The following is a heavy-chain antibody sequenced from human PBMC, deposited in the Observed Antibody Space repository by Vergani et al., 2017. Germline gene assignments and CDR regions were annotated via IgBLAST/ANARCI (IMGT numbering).Heavy chain of an antibody. CDR1: GGTFSSYT. Sequence: QVQLVQSGAEVKKPGSSVKVSCKASGGTFSSYTISCVRQAPGQGLEWMGRIIPILRIPNYAQKFQGRVTITADKSTRTAYMELSSLEAEDTAEYYCARLGDNWNDGYYYMDVWGKGTTVTVSS. V-gene: IGHV1-69*09. D-gene: IGHD1-1*01. CDR2: IIPILRIP. CDR3: ARLGDNWNDGYYYMDV. J-gene: IGHJ6*03.